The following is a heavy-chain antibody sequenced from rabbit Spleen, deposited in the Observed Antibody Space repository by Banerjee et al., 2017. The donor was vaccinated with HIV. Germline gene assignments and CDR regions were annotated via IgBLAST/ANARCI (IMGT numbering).Heavy chain of an antibody. CDR3: ARETSSGWGIVSFYFSL. V-gene: IGHV1S45*01. Sequence: QEQLEESGGDLVKPEGSLTLTCTASGFSFSSSSHMCWVRQAPGKGLEWIACIYTSSGTTYYANWAKGRFTISKASSTTVTLQMTSLTAADTATYFCARETSSGWGIVSFYFSLWGQGTLVTVS. D-gene: IGHD4-1*01. CDR1: GFSFSSSSH. J-gene: IGHJ4*01. CDR2: IYTSSGTT.